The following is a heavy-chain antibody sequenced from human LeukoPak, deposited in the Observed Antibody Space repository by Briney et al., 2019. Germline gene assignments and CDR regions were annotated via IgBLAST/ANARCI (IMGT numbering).Heavy chain of an antibody. CDR3: ARDPPENTWFGYLDY. CDR2: IWCDGGNK. J-gene: IGHJ4*02. CDR1: VFTFSRYG. Sequence: PGGSLRLSCAASVFTFSRYGMHWVRQAPGKGLEWVAVIWCDGGNKRYADSVEGRFTISRDNSKNMLYLQMNSLRAEDTAVYYCARDPPENTWFGYLDYWGQGALVTVSS. D-gene: IGHD3-10*01. V-gene: IGHV3-33*01.